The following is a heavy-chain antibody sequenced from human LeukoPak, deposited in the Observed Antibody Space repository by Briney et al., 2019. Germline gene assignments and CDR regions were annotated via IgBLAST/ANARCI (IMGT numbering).Heavy chain of an antibody. D-gene: IGHD6-13*01. CDR3: ASCIAAAGSHWFDP. CDR2: IIPIFGTA. CDR1: GGTFSGYA. Sequence: ASVKVSCKASGGTFSGYAISWVRQAPGQGLEWMGGIIPIFGTANYAQKFQGRVTITTDESTSTAYMELSSLRSADTAVYYCASCIAAAGSHWFDPWGQGTLVTVSS. J-gene: IGHJ5*02. V-gene: IGHV1-69*05.